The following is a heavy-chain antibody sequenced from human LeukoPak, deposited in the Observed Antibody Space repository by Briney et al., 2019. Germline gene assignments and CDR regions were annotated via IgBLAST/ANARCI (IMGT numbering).Heavy chain of an antibody. J-gene: IGHJ5*02. CDR2: ISVYSGDT. CDR3: AWVSRPRGWFDP. V-gene: IGHV1-18*01. Sequence: ASVRVSCKASGYTFTTYGISWVRQAPGQGLELMGWISVYSGDTKYAQKLQGRVTMTTDTSTSTVYMELRSLRSDDTAVYYCAWVSRPRGWFDPWGQGTLVTVSS. CDR1: GYTFTTYG. D-gene: IGHD6-13*01.